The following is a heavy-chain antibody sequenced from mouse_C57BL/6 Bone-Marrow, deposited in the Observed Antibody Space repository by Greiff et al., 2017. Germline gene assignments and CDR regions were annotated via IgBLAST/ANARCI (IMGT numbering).Heavy chain of an antibody. CDR2: ISNGGGST. Sequence: DVMLVESGGGLVQPGGSLKLSCAASGFTFSDYYMYWVRQTPEKRLEWVAYISNGGGSTYYPDTVKGRFTISRDNAKNTLYLQMSRLKSEDTAMYYCARETAQATFDYWGQGTTLTVSS. J-gene: IGHJ2*01. V-gene: IGHV5-12*01. CDR1: GFTFSDYY. CDR3: ARETAQATFDY. D-gene: IGHD3-2*02.